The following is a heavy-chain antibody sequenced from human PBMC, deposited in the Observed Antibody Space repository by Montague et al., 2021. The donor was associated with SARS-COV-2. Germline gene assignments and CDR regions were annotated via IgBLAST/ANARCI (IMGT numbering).Heavy chain of an antibody. CDR2: IYSSGST. CDR3: ASGVVAASPVVDY. CDR1: GDSISGYF. J-gene: IGHJ4*02. V-gene: IGHV4-4*07. Sequence: SETLSLTCSVSGDSISGYFWNWIRQPPGKGLEWIGRIYSSGSTDYNPSLESRVTMSVDTSKNQFSLKVNSVTAADTAMYYCASGVVAASPVVDYWGRGTLVAVSS. D-gene: IGHD2-15*01.